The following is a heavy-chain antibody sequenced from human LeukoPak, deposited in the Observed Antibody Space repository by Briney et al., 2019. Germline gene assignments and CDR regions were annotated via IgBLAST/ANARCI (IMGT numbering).Heavy chain of an antibody. CDR1: GYTFTAYY. CDR3: ARGIYGGNSPLVDL. D-gene: IGHD6-13*01. V-gene: IGHV1-2*02. Sequence: ASVKVSCKASGYTFTAYYMHWMRQAPGQGPEYMGLFNPKSGGTDYAQKFQGRVTMTRDTSISTAYLELSNLRSDDTAMYYCARGIYGGNSPLVDLWGQGTLVTVSS. CDR2: FNPKSGGT. J-gene: IGHJ5*02.